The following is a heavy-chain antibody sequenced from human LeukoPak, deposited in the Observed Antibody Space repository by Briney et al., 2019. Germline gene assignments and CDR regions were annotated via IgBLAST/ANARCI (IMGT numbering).Heavy chain of an antibody. CDR1: GYTFTSYD. V-gene: IGHV1-8*01. CDR2: MNPNSGNT. Sequence: SVKVSCKASGYTFTSYDINGVRQATGQGVAWMGWMNPNSGNTGCAQKFQGRVTMTRNTSISTAYMELSSLRSDDTAVYYCARFRLTRASDYWGQGTLVTVSS. CDR3: ARFRLTRASDY. D-gene: IGHD5-12*01. J-gene: IGHJ4*02.